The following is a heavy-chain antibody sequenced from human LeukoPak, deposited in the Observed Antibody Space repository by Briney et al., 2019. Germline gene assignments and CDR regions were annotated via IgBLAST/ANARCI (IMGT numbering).Heavy chain of an antibody. CDR2: ISAYNGNT. CDR1: GYTFTSYG. Sequence: ASVKVSCKASGYTFTSYGISWVRQAPGQGLEWMGWISAYNGNTNYARKLQGRVTMTTDTSTSTAYMELRSLRSDDTAVYYCAGKGVYSSGWYRTHYYGMDVWGQGTTVTVSS. V-gene: IGHV1-18*01. D-gene: IGHD6-19*01. J-gene: IGHJ6*02. CDR3: AGKGVYSSGWYRTHYYGMDV.